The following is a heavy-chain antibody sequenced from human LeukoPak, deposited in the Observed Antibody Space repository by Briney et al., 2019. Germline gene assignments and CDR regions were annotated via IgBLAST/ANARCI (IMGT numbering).Heavy chain of an antibody. CDR2: IKQDGSEK. D-gene: IGHD2-2*02. V-gene: IGHV3-7*01. J-gene: IGHJ6*02. Sequence: TGGSLRLSCAASGFTFSSYWMSWVRQAPGKGLEWVANIKQDGSEKYYVDSVKGRFTISRDNAKNSLYLQMNSLRAEDTAVYYCARDAYCSSTSCYRWDYYYYGMDVWGQGTTVTVSS. CDR1: GFTFSSYW. CDR3: ARDAYCSSTSCYRWDYYYYGMDV.